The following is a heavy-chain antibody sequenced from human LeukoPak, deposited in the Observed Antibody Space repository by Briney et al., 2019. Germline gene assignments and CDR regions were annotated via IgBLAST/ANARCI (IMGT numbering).Heavy chain of an antibody. CDR2: INPNSGGT. Sequence: GASVKVSCKASGYTFTGYYMHWVRQAPGQGLEWMGWINPNSGGTNYAQKLQGRVTMTTDTSTSTAYMELRSLRSDDTAVYYCARSGAALAGAFDYWGQGTLVTVSS. CDR1: GYTFTGYY. J-gene: IGHJ4*02. D-gene: IGHD1-26*01. V-gene: IGHV1-2*02. CDR3: ARSGAALAGAFDY.